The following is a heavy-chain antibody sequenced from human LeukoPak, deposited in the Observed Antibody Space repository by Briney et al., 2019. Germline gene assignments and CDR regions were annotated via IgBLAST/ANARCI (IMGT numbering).Heavy chain of an antibody. CDR2: IYYSGST. J-gene: IGHJ4*02. Sequence: PSETLSLTCTVSGGSISSYYWSWIRQPPGKGLEWIGYIYYSGSTNYNPSLKSRVTISVDTSKNQFSLKLSSVTAADTAVYYCARALLDYSKRHFDYWGQGTLVTVSS. CDR3: ARALLDYSKRHFDY. V-gene: IGHV4-59*08. CDR1: GGSISSYY. D-gene: IGHD4-11*01.